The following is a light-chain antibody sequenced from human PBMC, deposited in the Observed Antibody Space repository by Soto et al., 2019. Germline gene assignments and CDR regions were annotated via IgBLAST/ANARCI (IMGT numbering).Light chain of an antibody. CDR3: SSYTSTAFYV. CDR1: SSDVGGYNF. Sequence: QSVLTQPASVSGSPGQSITISCTGTSSDVGGYNFVSWYQQHPGKAPTLMIYEVNNRPSGVSNRFSASKSGNTASLTISGLQAEDEADYYCSSYTSTAFYVFGTGTKVTVL. V-gene: IGLV2-14*01. CDR2: EVN. J-gene: IGLJ1*01.